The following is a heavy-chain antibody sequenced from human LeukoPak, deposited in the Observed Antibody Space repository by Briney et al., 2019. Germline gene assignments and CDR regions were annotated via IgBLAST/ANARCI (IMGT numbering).Heavy chain of an antibody. CDR2: IYYSGST. J-gene: IGHJ5*02. V-gene: IGHV4-39*01. Sequence: SETLSLTCTVSGGSISSSSYYWGWIRQPPGKGLEWIGSIYYSGSTYYNPSLKSRVTISIDTSKNQFSLKLSSVTAADTAVYYCARTSFELGYCSGGSCYFGTFDPWGQGTLVTVSS. CDR3: ARTSFELGYCSGGSCYFGTFDP. CDR1: GGSISSSSYY. D-gene: IGHD2-15*01.